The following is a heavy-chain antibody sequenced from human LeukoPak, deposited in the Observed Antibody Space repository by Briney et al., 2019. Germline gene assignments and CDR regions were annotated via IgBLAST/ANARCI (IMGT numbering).Heavy chain of an antibody. CDR1: GFTFSSYG. Sequence: GGSLRLSCAASGFTFSSYGMHWVRQAPGKGLEWVAFIRYDGSNKYYADSVKGRFTISRDNSKNTLYLQMNSLRAEDTAVYYCAKPPIGFWSGYPPYYFDYWGQGTLVTVSS. CDR2: IRYDGSNK. D-gene: IGHD3-3*01. J-gene: IGHJ4*02. CDR3: AKPPIGFWSGYPPYYFDY. V-gene: IGHV3-30*02.